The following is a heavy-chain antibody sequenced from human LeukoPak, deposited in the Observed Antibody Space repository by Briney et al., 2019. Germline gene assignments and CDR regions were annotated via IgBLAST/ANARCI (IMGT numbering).Heavy chain of an antibody. CDR1: GGSFSGYY. D-gene: IGHD2-2*01. Sequence: SETLSLTCAVYGGSFSGYYWSWIRQPPGQGLEWIGEINHSGSTNYNPSLKSRVTISVDTSKNQFSLKLSSVTAADTAVHYCARGRCSSTSCYLYYYYGLDVWGQGTTVTVSS. J-gene: IGHJ6*02. CDR2: INHSGST. V-gene: IGHV4-34*01. CDR3: ARGRCSSTSCYLYYYYGLDV.